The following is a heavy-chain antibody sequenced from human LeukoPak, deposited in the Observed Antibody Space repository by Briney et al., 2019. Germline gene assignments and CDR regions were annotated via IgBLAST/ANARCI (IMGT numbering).Heavy chain of an antibody. CDR3: ARETHYYDSSGYYQTTYYFDY. V-gene: IGHV4-39*01. Sequence: SETLSLTCTVSGGSISSSSYYWGWIRQPPGKGLEWIGSIYYSGSTYYSPSLKSRVTISVDTSKNQFSLKLSSVTAADAAVYYCARETHYYDSSGYYQTTYYFDYWGQGTLVTVSS. CDR1: GGSISSSSYY. CDR2: IYYSGST. J-gene: IGHJ4*02. D-gene: IGHD3-22*01.